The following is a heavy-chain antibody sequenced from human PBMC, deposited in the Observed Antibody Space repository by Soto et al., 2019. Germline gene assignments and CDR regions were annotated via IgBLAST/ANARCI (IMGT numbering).Heavy chain of an antibody. CDR2: IYYSGST. J-gene: IGHJ3*02. Sequence: SATLSLTCTVSGGSISSYYWSWIRQPPGKGLEWIGYIYYSGSTNYNPSLKSRVTISVDTSKNQFSLKLSSVTAADTAVYYCARNLWFGLSDAFDIWGQGTMVTVSS. V-gene: IGHV4-59*01. CDR1: GGSISSYY. CDR3: ARNLWFGLSDAFDI. D-gene: IGHD3-10*01.